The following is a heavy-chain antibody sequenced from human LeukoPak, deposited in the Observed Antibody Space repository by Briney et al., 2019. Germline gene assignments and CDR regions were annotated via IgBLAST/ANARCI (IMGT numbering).Heavy chain of an antibody. D-gene: IGHD7-27*01. J-gene: IGHJ6*03. CDR1: GDSVPSNSAA. CDR3: AREGWGETGNSYYYYMDV. Sequence: SQTLSLTCAISGDSVPSNSAAWNWIRQSPSRGLEWLGRTYYRSKWYNDYAVSVKSRITINPDTSKNQFSLQLNSVTPEDTAVYYCAREGWGETGNSYYYYMDVWGKGTTVTVSS. V-gene: IGHV6-1*01. CDR2: TYYRSKWYN.